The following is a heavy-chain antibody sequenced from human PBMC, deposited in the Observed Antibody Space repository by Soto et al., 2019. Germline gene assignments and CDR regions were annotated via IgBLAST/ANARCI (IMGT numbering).Heavy chain of an antibody. Sequence: GGSLRLSCAASGFTFSSYGMHWVRQAPGKGLEWVAVIWYDGSNKYYADSVKGRFTISRDNSKNTLYLQMNSLRAEDTAVYYCARDHVDTALWFDPWGQGTLVTVSS. CDR1: GFTFSSYG. J-gene: IGHJ5*02. V-gene: IGHV3-33*01. D-gene: IGHD5-18*01. CDR2: IWYDGSNK. CDR3: ARDHVDTALWFDP.